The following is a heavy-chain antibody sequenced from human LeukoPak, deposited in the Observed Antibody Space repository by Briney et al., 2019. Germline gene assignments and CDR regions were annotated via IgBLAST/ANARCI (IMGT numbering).Heavy chain of an antibody. Sequence: PGRSLRLSCAASGFTFDDYAMHWVRQAPGKGLEWVSGISWNSGSIGYADSVKGRFTISRDNAKNSLYLQMNSLRAEDTALYYCAKEVVPAAIQLGDYYYGRDVWGQGTTVTVSS. CDR2: ISWNSGSI. J-gene: IGHJ6*02. CDR3: AKEVVPAAIQLGDYYYGRDV. V-gene: IGHV3-9*01. CDR1: GFTFDDYA. D-gene: IGHD2-2*02.